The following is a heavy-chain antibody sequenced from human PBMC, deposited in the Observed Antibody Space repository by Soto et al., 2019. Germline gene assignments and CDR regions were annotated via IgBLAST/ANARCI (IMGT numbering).Heavy chain of an antibody. D-gene: IGHD2-2*02. CDR1: GGTFSSYA. Sequence: ASVKVSCKASGGTFSSYAISWVRQAPGQGLEWMGGIISILGIANYAQKFQGRVTITADKSTSTAYMELSSLRSEDTAVYYCANYCSSTSCYKGYYYYGMDVWGQGTTVTVSS. CDR3: ANYCSSTSCYKGYYYYGMDV. CDR2: IISILGIA. J-gene: IGHJ6*02. V-gene: IGHV1-69*10.